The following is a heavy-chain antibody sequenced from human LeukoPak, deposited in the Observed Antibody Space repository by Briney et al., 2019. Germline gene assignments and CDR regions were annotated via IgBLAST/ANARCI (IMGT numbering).Heavy chain of an antibody. CDR1: GFTFSSYA. CDR2: IKQDGSEK. CDR3: ARTGMTYYYDSSVEGAFDI. J-gene: IGHJ3*02. V-gene: IGHV3-7*01. Sequence: SGGSLRLSCAASGFTFSSYAMSWVRQAPGKGLEWVANIKQDGSEKYYVDSVKGRFTISRDNAKNSLYLQMNSLRAEDTAVYYCARTGMTYYYDSSVEGAFDIWGQGTMVTVSS. D-gene: IGHD3-22*01.